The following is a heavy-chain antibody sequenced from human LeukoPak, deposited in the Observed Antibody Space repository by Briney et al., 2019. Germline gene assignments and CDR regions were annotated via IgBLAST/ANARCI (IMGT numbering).Heavy chain of an antibody. CDR1: GFRFSDYA. J-gene: IGHJ4*02. D-gene: IGHD1-26*01. CDR2: IVDHGGIT. Sequence: PGGFLRLSCAASGFRFSDYAMSWVRQAPGKGLEWVSSIVDHGGITNYVDSVKGRFTVSRDNSDNALYLQMNSLRAEDTAVYYCAKGGLIVGATTTSDYWGQGTLVTVSS. V-gene: IGHV3-23*01. CDR3: AKGGLIVGATTTSDY.